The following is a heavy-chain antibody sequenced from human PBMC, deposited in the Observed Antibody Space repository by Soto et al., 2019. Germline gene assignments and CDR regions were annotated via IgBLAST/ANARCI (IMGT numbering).Heavy chain of an antibody. D-gene: IGHD2-15*01. J-gene: IGHJ3*02. V-gene: IGHV3-33*01. CDR3: ASGGSWAEGAFDI. Sequence: GGSLRLSCAASGFTFSSYGMHWVRQAPGKGLEWVAVIWYDGTNKYYADSVKGRFTISRDNSKNTLYLQMNSLRAEDTAVYYCASGGSWAEGAFDIWGQGTMVTVSS. CDR1: GFTFSSYG. CDR2: IWYDGTNK.